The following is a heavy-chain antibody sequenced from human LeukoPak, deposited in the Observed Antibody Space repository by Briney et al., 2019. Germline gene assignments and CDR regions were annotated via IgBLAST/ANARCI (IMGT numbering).Heavy chain of an antibody. V-gene: IGHV3-7*05. CDR3: ARRATVREDYFDY. CDR1: GFTFSRFL. Sequence: PGGSLRLSCAASGFTFSRFLMSWVRQAPGKGLEWVANIGQDGSQKEYVDTMKGRFTISRDNAKDSLHLEMNSLRGEDTAVYYCARRATVREDYFDYWGQGTLVTVSS. D-gene: IGHD4-17*01. J-gene: IGHJ4*02. CDR2: IGQDGSQK.